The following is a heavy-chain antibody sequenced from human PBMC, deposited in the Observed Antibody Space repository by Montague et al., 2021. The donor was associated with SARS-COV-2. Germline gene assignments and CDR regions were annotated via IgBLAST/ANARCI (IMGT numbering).Heavy chain of an antibody. D-gene: IGHD3-22*01. Sequence: SLRLSCVASGLTFSSYAMHWVRQAPGKGLEYVSAISSNGGSTYYSNSXKGRFTISRDNSKNTLYLQMGSLRAEDMAVYYCAGGHDSSGLPEDYWGQGTLVTVSS. V-gene: IGHV3-64*01. CDR1: GLTFSSYA. CDR2: ISSNGGST. J-gene: IGHJ4*02. CDR3: AGGHDSSGLPEDY.